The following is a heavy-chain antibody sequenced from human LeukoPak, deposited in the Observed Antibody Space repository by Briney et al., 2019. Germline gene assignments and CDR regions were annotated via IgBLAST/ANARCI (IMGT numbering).Heavy chain of an antibody. CDR2: INRKSGGT. CDR1: GYTFTGQY. CDR3: ASRHGSGSYSKLGFDY. Sequence: ASVKVSCKASGYTFTGQYMHLVRQAPGQGREWMGRINRKSGGTNYATTFQRRVTMTTDPSTRTAYMELTRLRSDAPAVYYCASRHGSGSYSKLGFDYWGQGTLVTVYS. V-gene: IGHV1-2*06. J-gene: IGHJ4*02. D-gene: IGHD3-10*01.